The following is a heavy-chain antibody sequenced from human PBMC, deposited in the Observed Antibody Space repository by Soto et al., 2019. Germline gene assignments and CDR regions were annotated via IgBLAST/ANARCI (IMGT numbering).Heavy chain of an antibody. Sequence: SETLSLTCTVSGGSISSGDYYWSWIRQPPGKGLEWIGYIYYSGSTYYNPSLKRRVTIAVDSSKNEFSLNLSSVTAADTAVYECARASPVVIDVWGQGTALTVSS. J-gene: IGHJ6*02. V-gene: IGHV4-30-4*01. CDR1: GGSISSGDYY. CDR3: ARASPVVIDV. CDR2: IYYSGST.